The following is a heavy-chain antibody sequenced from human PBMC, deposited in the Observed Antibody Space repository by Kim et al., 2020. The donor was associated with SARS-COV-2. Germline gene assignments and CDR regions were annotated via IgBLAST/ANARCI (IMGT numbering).Heavy chain of an antibody. CDR2: INTDTGNP. CDR3: ARVIWGSYRYTDS. Sequence: ASVTVTCKASGYTFTNYAISWVRQAPGQGLEWMGWINTDTGNPTYAQAFTGRFVFSLDTSVSTAYLQISSLKAEDTALYYCARVIWGSYRYTDSWGQGTLVTVSS. J-gene: IGHJ4*02. V-gene: IGHV7-4-1*02. D-gene: IGHD3-16*02. CDR1: GYTFTNYA.